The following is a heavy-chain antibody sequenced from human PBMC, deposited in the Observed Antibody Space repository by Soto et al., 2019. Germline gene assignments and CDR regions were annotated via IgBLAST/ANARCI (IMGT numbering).Heavy chain of an antibody. V-gene: IGHV3-23*01. CDR3: AKEMTSGYYLFDY. D-gene: IGHD3-22*01. J-gene: IGHJ4*02. CDR2: SSGAFGSA. CDR1: GFAFTSYA. Sequence: GGSLRLSCAASGFAFTSYAMIWVRQAPVNGPEFVSTSSGAFGSAYYPDAVKGRFRISGGNSKNTVYLQMNSLRAEEAAVYYCAKEMTSGYYLFDYWGQGTLVTVSS.